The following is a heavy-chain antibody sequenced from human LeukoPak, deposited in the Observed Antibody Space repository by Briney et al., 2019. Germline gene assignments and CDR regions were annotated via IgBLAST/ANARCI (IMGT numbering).Heavy chain of an antibody. Sequence: ASVKVSCKASGYTFTSYDINWVRQATGQGLEWMGWMNPNSGNTGYAQKFQGRVTMTRNTSISTAYMELSSLRSEDTAVYYCARVYCSSTSCYYAFDIWGQGTMVTVSS. D-gene: IGHD2-2*01. J-gene: IGHJ3*02. V-gene: IGHV1-8*01. CDR3: ARVYCSSTSCYYAFDI. CDR1: GYTFTSYD. CDR2: MNPNSGNT.